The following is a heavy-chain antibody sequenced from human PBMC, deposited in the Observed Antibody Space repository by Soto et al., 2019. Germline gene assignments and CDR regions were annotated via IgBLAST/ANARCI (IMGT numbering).Heavy chain of an antibody. CDR1: GFTFSSYS. V-gene: IGHV3-48*01. CDR2: ISSSSSTI. Sequence: GGSLRLSCAASGFTFSSYSMNWVRQAPGKGLEWVSYISSSSSTIYYADSVKGRFTISRDNAKNSLYLQMNSLRAEDTAVYYCARVNYDFWSGYYRDYYYYYMDVWGKGTTVTVSS. J-gene: IGHJ6*03. D-gene: IGHD3-3*01. CDR3: ARVNYDFWSGYYRDYYYYYMDV.